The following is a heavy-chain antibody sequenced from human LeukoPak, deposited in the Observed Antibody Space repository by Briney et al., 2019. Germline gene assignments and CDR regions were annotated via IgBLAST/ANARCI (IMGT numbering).Heavy chain of an antibody. D-gene: IGHD7-27*01. CDR2: MNPNSGNT. CDR1: GYTFTSYD. Sequence: ASVKVSCKASGYTFTSYDINWVRQATGQGLEWMGWMNPNSGNTGYAQKFQGRVTITADESTSTAYMELSSLRSEDTAVYYCARGINLGYYYYTDVWGKGTTVTISS. CDR3: ARGINLGYYYYTDV. V-gene: IGHV1-8*01. J-gene: IGHJ6*03.